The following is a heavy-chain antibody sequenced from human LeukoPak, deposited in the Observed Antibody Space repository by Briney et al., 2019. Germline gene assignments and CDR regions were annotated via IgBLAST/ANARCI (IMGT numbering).Heavy chain of an antibody. CDR1: GFTFSSYA. CDR2: ISYDGSNK. Sequence: PGGSLRLSCAASGFTFSSYAMHWVRQAPGKGLEWVAVISYDGSNKYYADSVKGRFTISRDNSKNTLYLQMNSLRAEDTAVYYCARAWRYYDSSGYLDYWGQGTLVTVSS. CDR3: ARAWRYYDSSGYLDY. J-gene: IGHJ4*02. D-gene: IGHD3-22*01. V-gene: IGHV3-30-3*01.